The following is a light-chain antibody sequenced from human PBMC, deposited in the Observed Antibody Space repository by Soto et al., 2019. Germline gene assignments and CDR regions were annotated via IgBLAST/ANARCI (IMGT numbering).Light chain of an antibody. Sequence: EIVMTQSPATLSVSPGERATLSCRASQSISYNLAWYQQKPGQAPRLLIYGASTRATSIPARFSGSGSGTEFTLTISSLQSEDFAVYYCQQYNNWPPYTFGQGTKLEI. CDR1: QSISYN. J-gene: IGKJ2*01. CDR2: GAS. V-gene: IGKV3-15*01. CDR3: QQYNNWPPYT.